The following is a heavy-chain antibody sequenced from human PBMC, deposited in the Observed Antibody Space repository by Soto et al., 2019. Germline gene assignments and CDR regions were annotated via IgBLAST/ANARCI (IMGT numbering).Heavy chain of an antibody. V-gene: IGHV3-23*01. D-gene: IGHD3-3*01. CDR1: GFTFSSRA. CDR2: ISASGDNT. J-gene: IGHJ4*02. CDR3: AKLTYSDLWSGSHDS. Sequence: PGGSLRLACAASGFTFSSRAMSWVRQAPGKGLDWVSIISASGDNTYYADSVKGRFTLSRDNSKNTLYLQVNSLRAEDTAVYYCAKLTYSDLWSGSHDSWGQGTLVTVSS.